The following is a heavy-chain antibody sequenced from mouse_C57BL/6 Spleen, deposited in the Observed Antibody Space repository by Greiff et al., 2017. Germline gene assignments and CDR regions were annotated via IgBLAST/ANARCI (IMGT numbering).Heavy chain of an antibody. CDR3: ARQAVVATGAMDY. V-gene: IGHV5-12*01. J-gene: IGHJ4*01. Sequence: EVKVVESGGGLVQPGGSLKLSCAASGFTFSDYYMYWVRQTPEKRLEWVAYISNGGGSTYYPDTVKGRFTISRDNAKNTLYLQMSRLKSEDTAMYYCARQAVVATGAMDYWGQGTSGTVSS. CDR1: GFTFSDYY. CDR2: ISNGGGST. D-gene: IGHD1-1*01.